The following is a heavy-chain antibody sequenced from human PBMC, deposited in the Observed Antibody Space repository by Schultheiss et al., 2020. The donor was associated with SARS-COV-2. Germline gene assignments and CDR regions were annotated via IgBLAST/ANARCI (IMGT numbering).Heavy chain of an antibody. CDR2: IYYSGST. CDR3: ARDLGDGYNSQYFDL. CDR1: GGSISSYY. D-gene: IGHD5-24*01. J-gene: IGHJ2*01. V-gene: IGHV4-4*08. Sequence: SETLSLTCTVSGGSISSYYWSWIRQPPGKGLEWIGYIYYSGSTNYNPSLKSRVTISVDTSKNQFSLKLSSVTAADTAVYYCARDLGDGYNSQYFDLWGRGTLVTVSS.